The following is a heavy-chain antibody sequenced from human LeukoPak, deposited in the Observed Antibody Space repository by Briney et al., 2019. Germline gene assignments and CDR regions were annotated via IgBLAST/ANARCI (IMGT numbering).Heavy chain of an antibody. D-gene: IGHD3-10*01. V-gene: IGHV4-34*13. CDR2: XXSGPT. J-gene: IGHJ6*02. Sequence: XXSGPTNYNPSLKSRVTISVDTSKNQFSLKLSSVTAADTAVYYCARDRVYYYGSGSYYYGMDVWGQGTTVTVSS. CDR3: ARDRVYYYGSGSYYYGMDV.